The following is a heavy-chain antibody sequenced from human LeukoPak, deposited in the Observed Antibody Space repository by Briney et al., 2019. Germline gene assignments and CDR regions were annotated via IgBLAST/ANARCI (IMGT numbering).Heavy chain of an antibody. J-gene: IGHJ6*03. V-gene: IGHV4-4*09. CDR2: IYTSGST. CDR3: AMYYYGSGSLNYYMDV. CDR1: GGSISSYY. Sequence: SETLSLTCTVSGGSISSYYWSWIRQPPGKGLEWIGYIYTSGSTNYNPSLKSRVTISVDTSKNQFSLKLSSVTAADTAVYYCAMYYYGSGSLNYYMDVWGKGTTVTVSS. D-gene: IGHD3-10*01.